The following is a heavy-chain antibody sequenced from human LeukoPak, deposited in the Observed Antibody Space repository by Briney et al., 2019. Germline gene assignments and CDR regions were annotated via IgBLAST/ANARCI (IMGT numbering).Heavy chain of an antibody. V-gene: IGHV3-21*01. CDR2: ISSSSSYI. CDR3: ARPVYTAMELDY. D-gene: IGHD5-18*01. J-gene: IGHJ4*02. Sequence: GGSLRLSCAASGFTFSSYSMNWVRQAPGKGLEWVSSISSSSSYIYYADSVKGLLTISRDNAKNSLYLQMNSLRAEDTAVYYCARPVYTAMELDYWGQGTLVTVSS. CDR1: GFTFSSYS.